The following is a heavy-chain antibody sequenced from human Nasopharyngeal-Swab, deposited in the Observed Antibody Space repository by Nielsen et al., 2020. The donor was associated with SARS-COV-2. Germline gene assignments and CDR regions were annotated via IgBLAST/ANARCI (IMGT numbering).Heavy chain of an antibody. D-gene: IGHD3-9*01. CDR1: GFTFHDYT. V-gene: IGHV3-43*01. J-gene: IGHJ4*02. CDR2: IGWDVIST. Sequence: GESLKLSCAAPGFTFHDYTMHWVRQAPGKGLEWVSLIGWDVISTYYADSVKGRFTISRDNSKNSLYLQMNSLSTEDTALYYCATRMSYDNLTGVRENTKEYPDYWGQGTLVTVSS. CDR3: ATRMSYDNLTGVRENTKEYPDY.